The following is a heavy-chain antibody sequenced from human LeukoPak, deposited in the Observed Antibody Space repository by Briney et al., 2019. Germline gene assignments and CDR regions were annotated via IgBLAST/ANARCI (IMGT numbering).Heavy chain of an antibody. Sequence: GGSLRLSCAASEFSFSSYSINWVRQAPGKGLEWVSSISSSSYIYYADSVKGRFTISRDNAKNSLYLQMNSLGAEDTAVYYCAREKADYDSSGYYTRHAFDIWGQGTMVTVSS. CDR1: EFSFSSYS. V-gene: IGHV3-21*01. CDR3: AREKADYDSSGYYTRHAFDI. J-gene: IGHJ3*02. CDR2: ISSSSYI. D-gene: IGHD3-22*01.